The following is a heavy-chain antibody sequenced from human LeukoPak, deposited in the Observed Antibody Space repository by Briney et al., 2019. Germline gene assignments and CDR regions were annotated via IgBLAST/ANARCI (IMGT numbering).Heavy chain of an antibody. CDR1: GYTFTSYD. V-gene: IGHV1-8*03. J-gene: IGHJ4*02. D-gene: IGHD5-18*01. CDR2: MNPNSGNT. CDR3: ARHGGYSYGVDY. Sequence: ASVKVSCKASGYTFTSYDINWVRQATGQGLEWMGWMNPNSGNTGYARKFQGRVTITRNTSISTAYMELSSLRSEDTAVYYCARHGGYSYGVDYWGQGTLVTVSS.